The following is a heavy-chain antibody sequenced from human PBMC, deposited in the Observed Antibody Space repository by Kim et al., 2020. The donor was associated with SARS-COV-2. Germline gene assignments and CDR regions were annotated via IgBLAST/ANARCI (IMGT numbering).Heavy chain of an antibody. D-gene: IGHD3-3*01. V-gene: IGHV3-23*01. CDR3: AKDINYDFWSVHYTS. J-gene: IGHJ5*02. Sequence: DSGNGRYPISKDNSKNTRYLQMNSLRAEDTAVYYCAKDINYDFWSVHYTSWGQGTLVTVSS.